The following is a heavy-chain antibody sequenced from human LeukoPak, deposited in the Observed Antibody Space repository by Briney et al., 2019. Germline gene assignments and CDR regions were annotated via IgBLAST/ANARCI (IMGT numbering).Heavy chain of an antibody. Sequence: PGGSLRLSCAASGFTFSSYSMNWVRQAPGKGLEWVSSISSSSSYIYYADSVKGRFTISRDNAKNSLYLQMNSLRAEDTAVYYCARRCSSASCFDYWGQGTLVTFSS. J-gene: IGHJ4*02. CDR3: ARRCSSASCFDY. CDR1: GFTFSSYS. V-gene: IGHV3-21*01. D-gene: IGHD2-2*01. CDR2: ISSSSSYI.